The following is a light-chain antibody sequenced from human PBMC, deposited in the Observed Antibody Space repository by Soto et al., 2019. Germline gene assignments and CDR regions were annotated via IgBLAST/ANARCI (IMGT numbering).Light chain of an antibody. CDR3: QQYGSSPKLT. CDR2: GAS. J-gene: IGKJ4*01. CDR1: QTVRNNY. V-gene: IGKV3-20*01. Sequence: LSVSPVERATLSCRSSQTVRNNYLAWYQQKPGQAPRLLIYGASSRATGIPDRFSGSGSGTDFTLTISRLEPEDFAVYYCQQYGSSPKLTFGGGTKVDIK.